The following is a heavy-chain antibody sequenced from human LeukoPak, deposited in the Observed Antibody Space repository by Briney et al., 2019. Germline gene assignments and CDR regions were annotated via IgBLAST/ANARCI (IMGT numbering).Heavy chain of an antibody. Sequence: GGSLRLSCVASGFTFSSYGMHWVRQAPGKGLEWVAFIRYTGSDNYADSVKGRFTITRDNAKSTLYLQMNSLRAEDTAVYYRAKDTPWWESHYYFDNWGQGTLVTVSS. V-gene: IGHV3-30*02. CDR3: AKDTPWWESHYYFDN. CDR2: IRYTGSD. CDR1: GFTFSSYG. D-gene: IGHD1-26*01. J-gene: IGHJ4*02.